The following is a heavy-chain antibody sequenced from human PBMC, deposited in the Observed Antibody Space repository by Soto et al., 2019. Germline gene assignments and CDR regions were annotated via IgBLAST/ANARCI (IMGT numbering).Heavy chain of an antibody. Sequence: GSLSLSCAASGFTFGSYSMNWVRQAPGKGLEWVSGISARGDSTYYADSVKGRFTISRDSSRDTLYLQMNSLRAEDTAVYSCVKVYSSASYFPDYWGQGTLVTVSS. J-gene: IGHJ4*02. CDR1: GFTFGSYS. D-gene: IGHD3-22*01. CDR2: ISARGDST. V-gene: IGHV3-23*01. CDR3: VKVYSSASYFPDY.